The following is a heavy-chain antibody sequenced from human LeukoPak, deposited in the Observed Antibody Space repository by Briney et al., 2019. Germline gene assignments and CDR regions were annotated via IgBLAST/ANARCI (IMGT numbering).Heavy chain of an antibody. CDR3: AKDGISYGSGSYCSS. CDR1: GFTFSSYG. Sequence: GGSLRLSCAASGFTFSSYGMHWVRQAPGKGLEWVAVISYDGSNKNYAESVKGRFTISRDNSKNTLYLQMNSLRAEDTAVYCCAKDGISYGSGSYCSSWGQGTLVTVSS. J-gene: IGHJ5*02. V-gene: IGHV3-30*18. D-gene: IGHD3-10*01. CDR2: ISYDGSNK.